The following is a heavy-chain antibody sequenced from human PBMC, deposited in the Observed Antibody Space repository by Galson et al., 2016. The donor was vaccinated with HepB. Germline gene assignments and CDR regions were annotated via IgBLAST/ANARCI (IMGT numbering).Heavy chain of an antibody. CDR2: IRSKAYGGTT. CDR3: SGSDLSVVAYTNCHLDL. V-gene: IGHV3-49*04. J-gene: IGHJ2*01. D-gene: IGHD3-10*01. CDR1: GITFGDYG. Sequence: SLRLSCATSGITFGDYGMSWVRQAPGKGLEWLGFIRSKAYGGTTEYAASVKGRFTISRDDSKSIAYLQMNSLRSEDTAVYYCSGSDLSVVAYTNCHLDLWGRGTLVTVSS.